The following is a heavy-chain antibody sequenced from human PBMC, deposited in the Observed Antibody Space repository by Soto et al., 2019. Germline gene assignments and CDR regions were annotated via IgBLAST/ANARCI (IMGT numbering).Heavy chain of an antibody. D-gene: IGHD4-17*01. CDR3: AREGIRVTAVTRRWFDP. Sequence: QVQLQQWGAGLLKPSETLSLTCAVYGGSFSGYYWSWIRQPPGKGLEWIGEINHSGSTNYNPSLKSRVTISVXXSXNXXSLKLSSVTAADTAVYYCAREGIRVTAVTRRWFDPWGQGTLVTVSS. CDR1: GGSFSGYY. CDR2: INHSGST. V-gene: IGHV4-34*01. J-gene: IGHJ5*02.